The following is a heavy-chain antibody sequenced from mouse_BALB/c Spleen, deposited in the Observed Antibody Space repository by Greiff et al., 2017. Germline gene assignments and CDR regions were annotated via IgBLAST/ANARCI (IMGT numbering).Heavy chain of an antibody. CDR3: ARSPHYYGYGANAMDY. V-gene: IGHV5-6-5*01. D-gene: IGHD1-2*01. J-gene: IGHJ4*01. CDR1: GFTFSSYA. CDR2: ISSGGST. Sequence: EVHLVESGGGLVKPGGSLKLSCAASGFTFSSYAMSWVRQTPEKRLEWVAFISSGGSTYYPDSVKGRFTISRDNARNILYLQMSSLRSEDTAMYYCARSPHYYGYGANAMDYWGQGTSVTVSS.